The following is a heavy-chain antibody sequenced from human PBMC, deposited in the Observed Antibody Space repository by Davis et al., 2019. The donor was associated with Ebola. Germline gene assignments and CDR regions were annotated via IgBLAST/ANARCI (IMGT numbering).Heavy chain of an antibody. CDR3: ARESTTIFGVVIAYYGMDV. CDR2: IYSGGST. Sequence: GESLKISCAASGFTVSSNYMSWVRQAPGKGLEWVSVIYSGGSTYYADSVKGRFTISRDNSKNTLYLQMNSLRAADTAVYYCARESTTIFGVVIAYYGMDVWGKGTTVTVSS. D-gene: IGHD3-3*01. J-gene: IGHJ6*04. CDR1: GFTVSSNY. V-gene: IGHV3-53*01.